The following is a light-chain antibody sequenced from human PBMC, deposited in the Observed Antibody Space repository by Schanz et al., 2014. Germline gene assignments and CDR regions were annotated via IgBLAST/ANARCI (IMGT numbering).Light chain of an antibody. CDR1: ESVGRW. J-gene: IGKJ1*01. Sequence: DIQVTQSPSTLSASVGDRVTITCRTSESVGRWLAWYQQKPGKAPTLLIYDASRLESGVPSRFSGSGSATEFTLTISNLQPDDFATYYCQEYSTYSQTFGQGTKVDIK. V-gene: IGKV1-5*01. CDR2: DAS. CDR3: QEYSTYSQT.